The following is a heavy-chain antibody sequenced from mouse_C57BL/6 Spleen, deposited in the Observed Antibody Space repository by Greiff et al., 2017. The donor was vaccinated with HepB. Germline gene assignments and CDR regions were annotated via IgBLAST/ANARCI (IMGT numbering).Heavy chain of an antibody. V-gene: IGHV1-64*01. CDR1: GYTFTSYW. D-gene: IGHD1-1*01. CDR3: ARPRITTVVANDDFDY. J-gene: IGHJ2*01. CDR2: IHPNSGST. Sequence: VQLQQPGAELVKPGASVKLSCKASGYTFTSYWMHWVKQRPGQGLEWIGMIHPNSGSTNYNEKFKSKATLTVDKTSRTAYMQLSSLTSEDSAVYYCARPRITTVVANDDFDYWGQGTTLTVSS.